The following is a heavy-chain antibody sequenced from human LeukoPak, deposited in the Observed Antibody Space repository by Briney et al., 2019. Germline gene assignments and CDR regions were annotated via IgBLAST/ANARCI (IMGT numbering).Heavy chain of an antibody. V-gene: IGHV3-7*01. J-gene: IGHJ4*02. CDR2: IKQDGSEK. Sequence: ETLSLTCTVSGGSISSYYWSWVRQAPGKGLEWVANIKQDGSEKYYVDSVKGRFTISRDNAKNSLYLQMNSLRAEDTAVYYCARDSSGWYGHPKNEDYWGQGTLVTVSS. CDR3: ARDSSGWYGHPKNEDY. D-gene: IGHD6-19*01. CDR1: GGSISSYY.